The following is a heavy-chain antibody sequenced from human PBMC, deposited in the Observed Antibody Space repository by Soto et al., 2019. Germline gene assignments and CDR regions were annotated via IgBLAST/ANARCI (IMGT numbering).Heavy chain of an antibody. V-gene: IGHV3-73*01. CDR1: GFTFSGSA. CDR3: TRTSYFDY. Sequence: EVQLVESGGGLVQPGGSLKLSCAASGFTFSGSAMHWVRQASGKGLEWVGRIRSKANSYATAYAASVKGRFTISRDDSKTTAYLQMNSLKTEDTAVYYCTRTSYFDYWGQGTLVTVSS. J-gene: IGHJ4*02. CDR2: IRSKANSYAT.